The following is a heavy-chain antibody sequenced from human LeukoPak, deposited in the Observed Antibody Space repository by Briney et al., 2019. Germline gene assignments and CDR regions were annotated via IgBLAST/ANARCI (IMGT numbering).Heavy chain of an antibody. D-gene: IGHD2-15*01. CDR3: VRLSLHCSGGSCYRGAFDS. J-gene: IGHJ4*02. Sequence: SSETLSLTCSVSGGSTGSDYWSWIRQPPGKGLEWIAYVYYSGVTSYNPSLKSRVAISIDTSKNQFSLNLTSVTAADTAVYYCVRLSLHCSGGSCYRGAFDSWGQGTLVTVSS. V-gene: IGHV4-59*08. CDR2: VYYSGVT. CDR1: GGSTGSDY.